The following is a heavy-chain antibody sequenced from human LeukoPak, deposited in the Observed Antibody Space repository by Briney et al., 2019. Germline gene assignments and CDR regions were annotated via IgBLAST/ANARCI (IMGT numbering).Heavy chain of an antibody. CDR3: ARGRGAARSRGYFDY. Sequence: SETLSLTCAVYGGSFSGYYWSWIRQPPGKGLEWIGEINHSGSTNYNPSLKSRVSISVDTSKNQFSLKLSSVTAADTAVYYCARGRGAARSRGYFDYWGQGTLVTVSS. CDR2: INHSGST. V-gene: IGHV4-34*01. D-gene: IGHD6-6*01. J-gene: IGHJ4*02. CDR1: GGSFSGYY.